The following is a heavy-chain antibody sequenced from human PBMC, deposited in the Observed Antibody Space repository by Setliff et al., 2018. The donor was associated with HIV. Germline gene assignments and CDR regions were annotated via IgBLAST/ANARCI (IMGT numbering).Heavy chain of an antibody. D-gene: IGHD2-2*01. CDR3: ARGYCSSTRCYGIYYFDN. J-gene: IGHJ4*02. Sequence: ASVKVSCKASGYNFTSHDINWVRQAPGQGLEWMGWMNPKSGNTGYARKLQGRVTMTRKTSISTAYMELSSLRSDDTAVYYCARGYCSSTRCYGIYYFDNWGQGTPVTVSS. V-gene: IGHV1-8*01. CDR2: MNPKSGNT. CDR1: GYNFTSHD.